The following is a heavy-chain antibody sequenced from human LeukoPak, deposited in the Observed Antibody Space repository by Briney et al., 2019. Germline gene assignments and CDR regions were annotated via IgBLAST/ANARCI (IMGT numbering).Heavy chain of an antibody. Sequence: ASVKVSCKASGGTFSSYAISWVRQAPGQGLEWMGRISAYNGNTNYAQKLQGRVTMTTDTSTSTAYMELRSLRSDDTAVYYCARAILTYYYDSSGYLPFDYWGQGTLVTVSS. V-gene: IGHV1-18*01. CDR1: GGTFSSYA. D-gene: IGHD3-22*01. CDR3: ARAILTYYYDSSGYLPFDY. CDR2: ISAYNGNT. J-gene: IGHJ4*02.